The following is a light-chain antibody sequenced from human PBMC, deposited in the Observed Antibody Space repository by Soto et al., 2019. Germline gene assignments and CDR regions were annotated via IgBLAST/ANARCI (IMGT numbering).Light chain of an antibody. CDR1: SSDVGGYNY. CDR2: DVS. CDR3: SSYTSSSTRV. V-gene: IGLV2-14*01. Sequence: QSALTQPASVSGSPGQSITISCTGTSSDVGGYNYVSWYQQHPGKAPKLMIYDVSNRPSGVSNRFSGSKSGNTASLTISGLQAEDVADYYCSSYTSSSTRVFGTGTKLTVL. J-gene: IGLJ1*01.